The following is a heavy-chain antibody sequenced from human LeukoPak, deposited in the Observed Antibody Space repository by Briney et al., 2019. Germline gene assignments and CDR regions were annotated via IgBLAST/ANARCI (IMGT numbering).Heavy chain of an antibody. Sequence: PSKTLSLTCAVYDGSFSGYYWSWIRQPPGKGLEWIGEINHSGSTNYNPSLKSRVTISVDTSKNQFSLKLSSVTAADTAVYYCARRGRYYYGSGSYYKYYYYMDVWGKGTTVTISS. CDR2: INHSGST. CDR3: ARRGRYYYGSGSYYKYYYYMDV. J-gene: IGHJ6*03. CDR1: DGSFSGYY. V-gene: IGHV4-34*01. D-gene: IGHD3-10*01.